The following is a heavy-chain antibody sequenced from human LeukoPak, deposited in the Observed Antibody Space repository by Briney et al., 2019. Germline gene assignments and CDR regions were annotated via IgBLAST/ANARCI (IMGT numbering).Heavy chain of an antibody. J-gene: IGHJ4*02. CDR2: MYHSGIT. Sequence: PSETLSLTCTVSGYSISNGYYWGWIRQPPGKGLEWIGHMYHSGITYYNPSLKSRVTISVDTSKNQFSLKLTSVTAADTAVYYCARALMKGAFDYWGQGTLVTVSS. CDR3: ARALMKGAFDY. CDR1: GYSISNGYY. V-gene: IGHV4-38-2*02.